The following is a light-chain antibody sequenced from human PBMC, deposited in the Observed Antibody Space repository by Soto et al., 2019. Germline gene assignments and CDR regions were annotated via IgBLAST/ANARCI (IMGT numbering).Light chain of an antibody. CDR3: QKYDSAPRT. CDR1: QGISNW. CDR2: AAS. Sequence: DIQMTQSPSSVSASVGDRVTITCRASQGISNWLAWYQQKPGTAPKLLVSAASNLQSGVPSRFSGSGSGKDFTLTISSLQPEDVATYYCQKYDSAPRTIGQGTKV. V-gene: IGKV1-12*01. J-gene: IGKJ1*01.